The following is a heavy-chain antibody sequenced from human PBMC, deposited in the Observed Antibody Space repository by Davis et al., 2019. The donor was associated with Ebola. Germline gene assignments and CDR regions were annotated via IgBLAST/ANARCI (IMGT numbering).Heavy chain of an antibody. J-gene: IGHJ4*02. Sequence: PGGSLRLSCAASGFTYSNYAMSWVRQVPGKGLAWVSAISGSGATTYYADSVKGRFTISRDNSQNTVVVHMNSLRAEDTAIYYCAKDIMIRGLDYFDYWGQGVLVTVSS. CDR3: AKDIMIRGLDYFDY. CDR2: ISGSGATT. V-gene: IGHV3-23*01. CDR1: GFTYSNYA. D-gene: IGHD3-10*01.